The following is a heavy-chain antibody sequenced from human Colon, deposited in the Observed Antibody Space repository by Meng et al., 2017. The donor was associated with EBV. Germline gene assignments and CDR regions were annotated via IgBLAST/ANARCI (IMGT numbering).Heavy chain of an antibody. Sequence: VQLQESGPGLVKPSETLSIPCAVSGGSISSVYWWTWVRQSPGKGLEWIGEIYHSGSTNYNPSLKSRVTISVDKSKNQFSLKLTSATAADTAVYYCARGGYYSFDYWGQRTLVTVSS. J-gene: IGHJ4*02. CDR2: IYHSGST. D-gene: IGHD5-18*01. CDR3: ARGGYYSFDY. CDR1: GGSISSVYW. V-gene: IGHV4-4*02.